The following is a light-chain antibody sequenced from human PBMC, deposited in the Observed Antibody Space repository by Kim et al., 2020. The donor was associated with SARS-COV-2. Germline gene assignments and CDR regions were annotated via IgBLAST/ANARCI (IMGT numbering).Light chain of an antibody. CDR2: QDS. CDR1: KLGDKY. J-gene: IGLJ1*01. Sequence: SYELTQPPSVSVSPGQTASITCSGYKLGDKYACCYQQKPGQSPVLVIYQDSKRPSGIPERFSGSNSGNTATLTISGTQAMDEADYYCQAWDSSTNYVFGTGTKVTVL. V-gene: IGLV3-1*01. CDR3: QAWDSSTNYV.